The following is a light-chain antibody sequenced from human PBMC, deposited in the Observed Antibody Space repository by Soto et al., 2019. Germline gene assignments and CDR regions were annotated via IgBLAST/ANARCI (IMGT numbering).Light chain of an antibody. CDR1: QSVSSK. J-gene: IGKJ2*01. CDR3: QQYNNWPYT. CDR2: GAS. V-gene: IGKV3-15*01. Sequence: EIVMTQSPATLSVSPGERATLSCRASQSVSSKLHWYQQKPGQAPRLVIYGASTRATGIPATFSGSGSGTEFPLTISSLQSEDFAVYYCQQYNNWPYTFGQGTKLEIK.